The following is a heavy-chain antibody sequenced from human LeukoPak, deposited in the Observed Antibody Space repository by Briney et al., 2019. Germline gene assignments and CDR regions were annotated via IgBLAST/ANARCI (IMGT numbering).Heavy chain of an antibody. D-gene: IGHD5-12*01. CDR2: INPNSGDT. CDR3: ARGLETKGGYDFDY. J-gene: IGHJ4*02. CDR1: GYTFTGYY. Sequence: ASVKVSCKASGYTFTGYYMHWVRQAPGQGLEWMGWINPNSGDTNYAQKFQGRVTMTRDTSISTAYMELSRLRSDDTAVYYCARGLETKGGYDFDYWGQGTLVTVSS. V-gene: IGHV1-2*02.